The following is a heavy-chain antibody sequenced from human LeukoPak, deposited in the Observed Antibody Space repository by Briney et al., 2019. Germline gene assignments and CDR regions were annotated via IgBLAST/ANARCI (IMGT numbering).Heavy chain of an antibody. CDR3: ASTFSLDAFDI. Sequence: SETLSLTCAVYGGSFSGYYWSWIRQHPGKGLEWIGYIYYSGSTYYNPSLKSRVTISVDTSKNQFSLKLSSVTAADTAVYYCASTFSLDAFDIWGQGTMVTVSS. V-gene: IGHV4-31*11. J-gene: IGHJ3*02. CDR2: IYYSGST. CDR1: GGSFSGYY.